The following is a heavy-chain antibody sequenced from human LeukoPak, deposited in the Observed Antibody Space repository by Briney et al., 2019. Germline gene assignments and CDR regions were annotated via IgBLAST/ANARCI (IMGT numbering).Heavy chain of an antibody. J-gene: IGHJ3*02. CDR3: ARDRGDGVFDI. V-gene: IGHV4-59*11. D-gene: IGHD4-17*01. Sequence: SETLSLTCAVSGGSISGPYWSWIRQPPGKGAEWTGYIYYSGTTNYNPSLKSRVTMSLDTSKKQFPLKLSSVTAADTAVYYCARDRGDGVFDIWGQGTMVTVSS. CDR2: IYYSGTT. CDR1: GGSISGPY.